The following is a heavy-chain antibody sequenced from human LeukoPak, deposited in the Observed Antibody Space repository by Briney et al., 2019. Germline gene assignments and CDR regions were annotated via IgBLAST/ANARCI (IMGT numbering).Heavy chain of an antibody. V-gene: IGHV4-39*07. CDR1: GGSISSSSYY. CDR3: ARDSPGGYSYGYGGAEFDY. Sequence: SETLSLTCTVSGGSISSSSYYWGWIRQPPGKGLEWIGSIYYSGSTYYNPSLKSRVTISVDTSKNQFSLQLSSVTAADTAVYYCARDSPGGYSYGYGGAEFDYWGQGTLVTVSS. J-gene: IGHJ4*02. CDR2: IYYSGST. D-gene: IGHD5-18*01.